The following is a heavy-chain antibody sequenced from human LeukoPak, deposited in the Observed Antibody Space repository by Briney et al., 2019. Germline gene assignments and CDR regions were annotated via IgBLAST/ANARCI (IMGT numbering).Heavy chain of an antibody. J-gene: IGHJ3*02. CDR3: ARVDGNDAFDI. CDR2: IKQGGSEK. CDR1: GFTFSSYW. D-gene: IGHD1-1*01. V-gene: IGHV3-7*01. Sequence: GGSLRLSCAASGFTFSSYWMSWVRQAPGKGLEWVANIKQGGSEKYYVDSVKGRFTISRDNAKNSLYLQMNSLRAEDTAVYYCARVDGNDAFDIWGQGTMVTVSS.